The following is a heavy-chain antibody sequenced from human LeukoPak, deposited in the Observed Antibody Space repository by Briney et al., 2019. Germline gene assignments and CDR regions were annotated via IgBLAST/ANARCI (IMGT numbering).Heavy chain of an antibody. CDR3: ARDAGYGYWVVDY. V-gene: IGHV3-23*01. J-gene: IGHJ4*02. Sequence: PGGSLRLSCAASGFTFSSYAMSWVRQAPGKGLEWVSTLSDISSYTYYADSVKGRFTISRDKSKNTLYLQMNSLRAEDTAVYYCARDAGYGYWVVDYWGQGTLVTVSS. D-gene: IGHD5-18*01. CDR2: LSDISSYT. CDR1: GFTFSSYA.